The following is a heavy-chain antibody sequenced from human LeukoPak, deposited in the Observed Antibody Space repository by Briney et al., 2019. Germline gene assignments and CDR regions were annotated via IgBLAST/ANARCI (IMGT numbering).Heavy chain of an antibody. CDR2: ISSSSSYI. J-gene: IGHJ6*03. CDR1: GFTFSSYS. V-gene: IGHV3-21*01. CDR3: AREGVGNYDFWSGSPNMDV. D-gene: IGHD3-3*01. Sequence: SGGSLRLSCAASGFTFSSYSMNWVRQAPGKGLEWVSSISSSSSYIYYADSVKGRFTISRDNAKNSLYLQMNSLRAEDTAVYYCAREGVGNYDFWSGSPNMDVWGKGTTVTVSS.